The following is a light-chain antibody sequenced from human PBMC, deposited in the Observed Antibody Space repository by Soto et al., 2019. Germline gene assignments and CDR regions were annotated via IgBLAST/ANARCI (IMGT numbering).Light chain of an antibody. CDR2: KAS. V-gene: IGKV1-5*03. CDR1: QTISSW. Sequence: DIQMTQSPSTLSGSVGDRVTITCRASQTISSWLAWYQQKPGKAPKLLIYKASTLKSGVPSRFSGSGSGTEFTLTISSLQPDDLATYYCQQYNLYWTFGQGTTVDIK. J-gene: IGKJ1*01. CDR3: QQYNLYWT.